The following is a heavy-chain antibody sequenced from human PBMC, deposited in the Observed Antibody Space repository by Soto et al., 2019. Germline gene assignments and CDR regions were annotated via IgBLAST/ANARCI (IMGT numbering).Heavy chain of an antibody. CDR3: ARRDYADWVLDY. Sequence: GGSLRLSCAASGFTFSNYWMHWVRQAPGKGLVWLSRIDTHGSSTSINYADSVKGRFTISRDNTKSTLYLQMSSLRAEDTAVYYCARRDYADWVLDYWGQGTLVTVSS. D-gene: IGHD3-16*01. CDR1: GFTFSNYW. CDR2: IDTHGSST. J-gene: IGHJ4*02. V-gene: IGHV3-74*01.